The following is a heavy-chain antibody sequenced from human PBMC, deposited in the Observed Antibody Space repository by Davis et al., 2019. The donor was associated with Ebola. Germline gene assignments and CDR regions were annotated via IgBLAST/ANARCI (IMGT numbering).Heavy chain of an antibody. CDR2: IKQDGSEK. Sequence: GESLKIPCAASGFTFSSYSMNWVRQAPGKGLEWVANIKQDGSEKYYVDSVKGRFTISRDNSKNTLYLQMNSLRAEDTAVYYCAKDRLSVYAIDNWFDPWGQGTLVTVSS. J-gene: IGHJ5*02. D-gene: IGHD2-8*01. V-gene: IGHV3-7*03. CDR3: AKDRLSVYAIDNWFDP. CDR1: GFTFSSYS.